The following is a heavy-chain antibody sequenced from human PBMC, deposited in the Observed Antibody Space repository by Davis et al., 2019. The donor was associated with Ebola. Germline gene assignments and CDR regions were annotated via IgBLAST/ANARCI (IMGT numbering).Heavy chain of an antibody. Sequence: PGGSLRLSCSVSGGSINTKNSYWGWIRQSPGKGLEWIGSIFYSGTTHSIPSLKSRVTMSIDTSKNQFSLKLSSVTAADTAVYYCARRRGYNWNSGYFQHWGQGTLVTVSS. CDR1: GGSINTKNSY. CDR2: IFYSGTT. J-gene: IGHJ1*01. D-gene: IGHD1-7*01. CDR3: ARRRGYNWNSGYFQH. V-gene: IGHV4-39*07.